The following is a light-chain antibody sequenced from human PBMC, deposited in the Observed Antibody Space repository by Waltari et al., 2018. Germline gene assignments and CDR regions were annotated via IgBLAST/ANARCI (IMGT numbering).Light chain of an antibody. Sequence: VVLTQSPATLSLSAGKGATLSCRASQNINTFLAWYQQKPGQAPRLLIYDASNRATGVPVRFSGGGSGTDFTLTISSLEPEDFAVYYCQQRAVWPPNFGGGTKVEIK. CDR3: QQRAVWPPN. CDR2: DAS. V-gene: IGKV3-11*01. J-gene: IGKJ4*01. CDR1: QNINTF.